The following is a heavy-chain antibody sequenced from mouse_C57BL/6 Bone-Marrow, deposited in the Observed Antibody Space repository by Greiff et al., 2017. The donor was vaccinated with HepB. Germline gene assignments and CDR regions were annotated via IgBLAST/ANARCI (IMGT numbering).Heavy chain of an antibody. Sequence: VKLQQPGAELVRPGTSVKLSCKASGYTFTSYWMHWVKQRPGQGLEWIGVIDPSDSYTNYNQKFKGKATLTVDTSSSTAYMQLSSLTSEDSAVYYCASLGGSFFAYWGQGTLVTVSA. CDR3: ASLGGSFFAY. CDR1: GYTFTSYW. CDR2: IDPSDSYT. D-gene: IGHD1-1*01. J-gene: IGHJ3*01. V-gene: IGHV1-59*01.